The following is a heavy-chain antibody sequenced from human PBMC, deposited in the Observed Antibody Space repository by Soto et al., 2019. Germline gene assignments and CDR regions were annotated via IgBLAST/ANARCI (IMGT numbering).Heavy chain of an antibody. CDR2: INAGNGNT. CDR1: GYTFTIYS. Sequence: ASVKVSCKASGYTFTIYSMHWVRQAPEQRLEWMGWINAGNGNTKYSQKFQGRVTITRDTSASTAYMELSSLRSAGTAVYYCAREKIAAALDYWGQGTLVTVSP. V-gene: IGHV1-3*01. J-gene: IGHJ4*02. CDR3: AREKIAAALDY. D-gene: IGHD6-13*01.